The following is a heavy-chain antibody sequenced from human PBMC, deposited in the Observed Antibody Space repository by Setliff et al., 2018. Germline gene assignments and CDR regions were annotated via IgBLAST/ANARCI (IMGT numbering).Heavy chain of an antibody. CDR1: GFTFSSYW. CDR3: ARSLPFASVAGTGCDY. J-gene: IGHJ4*02. V-gene: IGHV3-7*01. Sequence: GGSLRLSCAASGFTFSSYWMSWVRQAPGKGMEWVANIKQDGSEKYYVDSVKGRFTISRGNAKNSLYLQMNSLRAEDTAVYYCARSLPFASVAGTGCDYWGQGTLVTVSS. D-gene: IGHD6-19*01. CDR2: IKQDGSEK.